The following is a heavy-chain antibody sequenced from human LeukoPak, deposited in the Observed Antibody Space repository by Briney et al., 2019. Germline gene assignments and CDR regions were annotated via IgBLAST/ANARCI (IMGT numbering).Heavy chain of an antibody. D-gene: IGHD2-2*01. CDR2: ISYDGSNK. J-gene: IGHJ4*02. Sequence: GGSLRLSCAASGFTFSSYAMHWVRQAPGKGLEWVAVISYDGSNKYYADSAKGRFTISRDNSKNTLYLQMNSLRAEDTVVYYCARGEPIVVVPAAPYWGQGTLVTVSS. CDR1: GFTFSSYA. V-gene: IGHV3-30-3*01. CDR3: ARGEPIVVVPAAPY.